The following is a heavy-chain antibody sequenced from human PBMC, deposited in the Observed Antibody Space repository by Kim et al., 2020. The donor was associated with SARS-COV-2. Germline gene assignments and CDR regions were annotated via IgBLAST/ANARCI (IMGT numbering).Heavy chain of an antibody. J-gene: IGHJ6*03. CDR3: ARWIFGVVIIPYYYYYMNV. Sequence: SETLSLTCTVSGGSISSNDYYWDWIRQPPGKGLEWIGSISYSGRTYYNPSLKSRVTISVDTSKNQISLKLSSVTAADTGVYYCARWIFGVVIIPYYYYYMNVWGKGTTVTVSS. D-gene: IGHD3-3*01. CDR1: GGSISSNDYY. V-gene: IGHV4-39*01. CDR2: ISYSGRT.